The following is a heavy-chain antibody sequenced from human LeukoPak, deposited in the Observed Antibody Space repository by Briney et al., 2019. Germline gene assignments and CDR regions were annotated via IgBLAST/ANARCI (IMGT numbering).Heavy chain of an antibody. D-gene: IGHD3-22*01. CDR1: GFSFSNND. Sequence: GGSLRLSCAASGFSFSNNDMTWVRQAPGKGLEGLSGISGSGINTYYADSVKGRFTISRDNSKNTVYLQMHSLRAEVRATYLCVHNSGTWDFWGPGVLVTVSS. CDR3: VHNSGTWDF. CDR2: ISGSGINT. J-gene: IGHJ4*02. V-gene: IGHV3-23*01.